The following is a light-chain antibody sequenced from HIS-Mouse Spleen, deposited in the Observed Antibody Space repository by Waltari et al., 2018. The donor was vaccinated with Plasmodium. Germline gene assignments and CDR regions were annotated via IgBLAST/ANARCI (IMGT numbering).Light chain of an antibody. Sequence: EIVMTQSPATLSVPPGERATLSCRASQSVSSNLAWYQQKPGPAPRLLIYGASTRATGIPARLSGSGSVTEFTLTISSLQSEDFAVYYCQQYNNWSFTFGPGTKVDIK. V-gene: IGKV3-15*01. CDR1: QSVSSN. J-gene: IGKJ3*01. CDR3: QQYNNWSFT. CDR2: GAS.